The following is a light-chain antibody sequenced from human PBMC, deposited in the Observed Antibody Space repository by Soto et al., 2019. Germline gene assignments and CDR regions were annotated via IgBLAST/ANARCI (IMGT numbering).Light chain of an antibody. CDR1: QSISNN. V-gene: IGKV3-15*01. Sequence: IVMTQSPATLSGSPGERATLSCRASQSISNNLAWYQQKPGQAPRLLIYRASTRATGIPVRFIGSGSGTDFTLTISSLQSEDFAVYYCQHYNNWPPWTFGQGTKVEIK. J-gene: IGKJ1*01. CDR2: RAS. CDR3: QHYNNWPPWT.